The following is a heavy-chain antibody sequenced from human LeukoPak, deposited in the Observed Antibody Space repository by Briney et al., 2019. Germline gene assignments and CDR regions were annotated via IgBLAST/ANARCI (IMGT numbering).Heavy chain of an antibody. D-gene: IGHD3-9*01. J-gene: IGHJ5*02. CDR3: ARNGRVDILTGTQPFDP. CDR2: IYYSGST. Sequence: PSETLSLTCTVSGGSISSYYWSWIRQPPGKGLEWIGYIYYSGSTNYNPSLKSRVTISVDTSKNQFSLKLSSVTAADTAVYYCARNGRVDILTGTQPFDPWGQGTLVTVSS. V-gene: IGHV4-59*01. CDR1: GGSISSYY.